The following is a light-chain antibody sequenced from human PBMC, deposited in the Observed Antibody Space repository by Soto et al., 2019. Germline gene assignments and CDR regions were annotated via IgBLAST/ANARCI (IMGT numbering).Light chain of an antibody. CDR3: QQLNSYPIT. J-gene: IGKJ5*01. V-gene: IGKV1-9*01. CDR2: AAS. CDR1: QAISSY. Sequence: DIQLTQSPSFLSASVGDRVTITCRASQAISSYLAWYQQIPGKAPKLLIYAASTLQSGVPSRFSGSGSGTEFTLTITSLQPEDFATYYCQQLNSYPITFGRGTRLEIK.